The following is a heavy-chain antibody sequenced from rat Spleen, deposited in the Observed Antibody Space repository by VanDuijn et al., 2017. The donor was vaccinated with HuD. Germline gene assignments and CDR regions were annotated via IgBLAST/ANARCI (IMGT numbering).Heavy chain of an antibody. Sequence: EVQLVESDGGLVQPGRSLKLSCAASGFTFSNYDMAWVRQAPTKGLEWVATISDDGSSTYYRDSVKGRFTISRDNAKSTLYLQMNSLRSEDTATYYCARQRAHTMGPFDYWGQGVKVTVSS. V-gene: IGHV5-29*01. CDR1: GFTFSNYD. CDR3: ARQRAHTMGPFDY. CDR2: ISDDGSST. D-gene: IGHD1-7*01. J-gene: IGHJ2*01.